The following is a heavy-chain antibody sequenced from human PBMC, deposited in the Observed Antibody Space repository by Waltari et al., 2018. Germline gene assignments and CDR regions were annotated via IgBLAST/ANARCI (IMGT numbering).Heavy chain of an antibody. D-gene: IGHD6-13*01. CDR3: ARLRWAAVGTR. CDR1: GFTFDDYD. Sequence: EVQLVESGGGLVQPGKSLRLSCAASGFTFDDYDMHWVRQAPGKGLEWVSGISWNSGSIDYADSVKGRFTISRDNAKNSLYLQMNSLRAEDTAVYYCARLRWAAVGTRWGQGTLVTVSS. CDR2: ISWNSGSI. V-gene: IGHV3-9*01. J-gene: IGHJ4*02.